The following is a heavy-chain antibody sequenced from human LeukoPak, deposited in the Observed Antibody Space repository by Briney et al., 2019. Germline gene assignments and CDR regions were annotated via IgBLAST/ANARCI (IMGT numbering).Heavy chain of an antibody. CDR2: INHSGNT. J-gene: IGHJ4*02. CDR3: ARGLVGSEADILTGYYRYFDY. V-gene: IGHV4-34*01. Sequence: SETLSLTCAVYGGSFSGYYWSWIRQPPGKGLEWIGEINHSGNTNYNQSLKSRVTISVDTSKNQFSLKLSSVTAADTAVYYCARGLVGSEADILTGYYRYFDYWGQGTLVTVSS. CDR1: GGSFSGYY. D-gene: IGHD3-9*01.